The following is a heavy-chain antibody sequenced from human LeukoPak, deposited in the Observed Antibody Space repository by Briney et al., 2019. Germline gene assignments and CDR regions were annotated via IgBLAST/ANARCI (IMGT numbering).Heavy chain of an antibody. CDR3: AREGDALSGYWDDGFAI. J-gene: IGHJ3*02. CDR1: GYRFTDYW. D-gene: IGHD3-9*01. Sequence: GESLKISCKGSGYRFTDYWIAWVRQMPGKGPEWMGVFYPGDSDTRYNPFFQGHVTISADKSISTAYLQWRSLKASDTAMYYCAREGDALSGYWDDGFAIWGQGTMVTVSS. CDR2: FYPGDSDT. V-gene: IGHV5-51*01.